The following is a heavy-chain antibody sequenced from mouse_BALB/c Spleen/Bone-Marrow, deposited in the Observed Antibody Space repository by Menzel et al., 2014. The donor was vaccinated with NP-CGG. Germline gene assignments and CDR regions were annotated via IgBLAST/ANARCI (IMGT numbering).Heavy chain of an antibody. CDR3: ARGSNYVRYAMDY. CDR2: INPYNGGT. V-gene: IGHV1-18*01. Sequence: EVKLMESGPELVKPGASMKISCKASGYSFXGYTMNWVKQSHGKNLEWIGLINPYNGGTSYNQKFKGKATLTVDKSSSTAYMELLSLTSEDSAVYYCARGSNYVRYAMDYWGQGTSVTVSS. CDR1: GYSFXGYT. D-gene: IGHD2-5*01. J-gene: IGHJ4*01.